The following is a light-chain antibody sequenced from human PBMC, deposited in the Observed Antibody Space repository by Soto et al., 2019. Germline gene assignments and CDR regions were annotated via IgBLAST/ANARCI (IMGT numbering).Light chain of an antibody. J-gene: IGKJ3*01. Sequence: DVQMTQSPSSLYASVGDRVTITCRASRGVGNSLAWYQLKPGKVPTLLIYGASTLESGVPSRFSGSGSGTFFTLIINSLQPDDVATYYCQKYDSAPFIFGPGSKVNLK. V-gene: IGKV1-27*01. CDR2: GAS. CDR3: QKYDSAPFI. CDR1: RGVGNS.